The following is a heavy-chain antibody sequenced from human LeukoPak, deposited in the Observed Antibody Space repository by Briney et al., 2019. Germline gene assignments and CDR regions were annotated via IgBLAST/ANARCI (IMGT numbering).Heavy chain of an antibody. J-gene: IGHJ4*02. V-gene: IGHV3-23*01. CDR3: AKVRLEWLIKSAFDY. D-gene: IGHD3-3*01. Sequence: SGGSLRLSCAASGFTFSSYAMSWVRQAPGKGLEWVSAISGSGGSTYYADSVKGRFTISRDNSKNTLYLQMNSLRAEDTAVYYCAKVRLEWLIKSAFDYWGQGTLVTVSS. CDR2: ISGSGGST. CDR1: GFTFSSYA.